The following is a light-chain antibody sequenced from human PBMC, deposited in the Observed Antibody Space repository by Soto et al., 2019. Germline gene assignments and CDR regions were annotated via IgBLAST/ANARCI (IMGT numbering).Light chain of an antibody. Sequence: QSVLTQPASVSGSPGQSITISCTGTGSDVGGYNYVSWYQQHPGKAPKLMIYEVSNRPSGVSNRFSGSKSGNTASPTISGLQAEDEADYYCSSYTSSSTPYVFGTGTKVTVL. CDR2: EVS. CDR1: GSDVGGYNY. CDR3: SSYTSSSTPYV. V-gene: IGLV2-14*01. J-gene: IGLJ1*01.